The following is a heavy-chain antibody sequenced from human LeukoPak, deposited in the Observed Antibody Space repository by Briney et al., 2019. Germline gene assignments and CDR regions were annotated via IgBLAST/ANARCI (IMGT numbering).Heavy chain of an antibody. D-gene: IGHD3-10*01. V-gene: IGHV3-53*01. CDR3: ARFSGPGMQHYYYYMDV. CDR2: IFSGGTT. J-gene: IGHJ6*03. Sequence: GESLRLSCAASGFSVSMKYMTWVRQAPGKGLEGVSVIFSGGTTYYADSVKGRFTVSRDNSKNMMYLQMNSLRAEDAAVYYCARFSGPGMQHYYYYMDVWGTGTTVTVSS. CDR1: GFSVSMKY.